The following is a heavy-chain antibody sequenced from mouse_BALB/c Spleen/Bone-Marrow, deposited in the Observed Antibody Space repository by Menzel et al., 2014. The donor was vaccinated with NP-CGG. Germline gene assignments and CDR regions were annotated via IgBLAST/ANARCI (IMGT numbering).Heavy chain of an antibody. Sequence: VQVVESGPGLVAPSQRLSIPCTVSGFSLTSYGVHWVRQPPGKGLEWLGVIWAGGSTNYNSALMSRLSISKDNSKSQVFLKMNSLQTDDTAMYYCAREGSTMITTPFAYWGQGTLVTVSA. D-gene: IGHD2-4*01. CDR3: AREGSTMITTPFAY. CDR2: IWAGGST. CDR1: GFSLTSYG. J-gene: IGHJ3*01. V-gene: IGHV2-9*02.